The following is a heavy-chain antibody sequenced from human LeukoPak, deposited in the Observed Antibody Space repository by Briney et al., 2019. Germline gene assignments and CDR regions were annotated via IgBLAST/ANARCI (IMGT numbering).Heavy chain of an antibody. J-gene: IGHJ4*02. CDR2: IYYSGST. CDR1: GGSISSSSYY. Sequence: PSETLSLTCTVSGGSISSSSYYWGWIRQPPGKGLEWIGSIYYSGSTYYNPSLKSRVTISVDTSKNQFSLKLSSVTAADTAVYYCASQYSSGWYRGYWGQGTLVTVSS. CDR3: ASQYSSGWYRGY. V-gene: IGHV4-39*01. D-gene: IGHD6-19*01.